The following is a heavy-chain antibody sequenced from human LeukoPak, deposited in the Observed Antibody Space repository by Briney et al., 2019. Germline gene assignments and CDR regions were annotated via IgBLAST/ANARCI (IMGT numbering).Heavy chain of an antibody. V-gene: IGHV3-33*08. Sequence: SGGSLRLSCAASGFTFSSYGMHWVRQAPGKGLEWVAVIWYDGSNKYYADSVKGRFTISRDNSKNTLYLQMNSLIAEDAAAYYCARERRQWRPPGSSDQWGEGTLVTISS. CDR3: ARERRQWRPPGSSDQ. J-gene: IGHJ4*02. CDR1: GFTFSSYG. D-gene: IGHD6-19*01. CDR2: IWYDGSNK.